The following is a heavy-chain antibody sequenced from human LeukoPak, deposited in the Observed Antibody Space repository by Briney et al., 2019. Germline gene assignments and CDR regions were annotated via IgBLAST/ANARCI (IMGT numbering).Heavy chain of an antibody. CDR2: IYYSGST. J-gene: IGHJ4*02. Sequence: PSETLSLTCTVSGGSISSSSYYWGWIRQPPGKGLEWIGSIYYSGSTYYNPSLKSRVTISVDTSKNQFSLKLSSVTAADTAVYYCAREIYGSGSYDRGDYWGQGTLVTVSS. D-gene: IGHD3-10*01. CDR1: GGSISSSSYY. CDR3: AREIYGSGSYDRGDY. V-gene: IGHV4-39*07.